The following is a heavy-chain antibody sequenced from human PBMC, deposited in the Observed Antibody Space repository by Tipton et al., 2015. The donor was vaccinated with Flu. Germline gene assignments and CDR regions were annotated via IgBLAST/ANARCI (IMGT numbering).Heavy chain of an antibody. J-gene: IGHJ2*01. CDR3: AKTIPVVWYFDL. Sequence: SLRLSCTASAFTFGDYAVTWVRQAPGRGLEWVGFIRSKPYGGTAEYAASVKGRFTISRDDSKSSAHLQMNSLKTEDTAVYYRAKTIPVVWYFDLWGRGTLVTVSS. D-gene: IGHD1-1*01. CDR1: AFTFGDYA. V-gene: IGHV3-49*04. CDR2: IRSKPYGGTA.